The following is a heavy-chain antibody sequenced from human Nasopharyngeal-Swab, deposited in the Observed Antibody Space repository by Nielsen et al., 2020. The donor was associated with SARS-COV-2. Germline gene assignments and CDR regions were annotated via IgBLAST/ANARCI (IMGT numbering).Heavy chain of an antibody. D-gene: IGHD3-10*01. Sequence: GESLKISCAASGFTFSGSAMHWVRQASGKGLEWAGRIRSKANSYATAYAESVKGRFTISRDDSKNTAYLQMNSLKTEDTAVYYCTRGVEQSLYYYGMDVWGQGTTVTVSS. V-gene: IGHV3-73*01. CDR1: GFTFSGSA. CDR2: IRSKANSYAT. J-gene: IGHJ6*02. CDR3: TRGVEQSLYYYGMDV.